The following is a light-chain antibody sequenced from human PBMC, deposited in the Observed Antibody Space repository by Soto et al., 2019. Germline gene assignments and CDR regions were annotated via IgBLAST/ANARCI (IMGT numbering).Light chain of an antibody. V-gene: IGLV2-11*01. CDR2: DVD. J-gene: IGLJ3*02. CDR3: CSYAGSYTSSWV. CDR1: SGDVGSYIH. Sequence: QSALTQPRSVSGSPGQSVSISCTGTSGDVGSYIHVSWYQQHPGRAPKLMIYDVDERPSGVPDRFSGSKSGNTASLTISGLQAEADADYYCCSYAGSYTSSWVFCTGTELTVL.